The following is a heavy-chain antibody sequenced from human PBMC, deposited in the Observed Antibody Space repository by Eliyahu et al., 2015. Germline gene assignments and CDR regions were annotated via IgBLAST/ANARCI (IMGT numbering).Heavy chain of an antibody. CDR1: GFTVSINY. J-gene: IGHJ4*02. D-gene: IGHD5-18*01. Sequence: EVQLVESGGGLIQPGGSLXLSCSASGFTVSINYMSWVRQAPGKGLEWVSXIYSGGTTYYADSVKGRFTISRDNFKNTVYLQMNSLRTEDTAIYYCAREGYSFNSYWGQGTLVTVSS. CDR3: AREGYSFNSY. V-gene: IGHV3-53*01. CDR2: IYSGGTT.